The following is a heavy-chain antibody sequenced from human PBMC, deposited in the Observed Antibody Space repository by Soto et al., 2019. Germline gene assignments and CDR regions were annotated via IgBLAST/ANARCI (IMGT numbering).Heavy chain of an antibody. V-gene: IGHV4-4*07. CDR3: ASRAVAGWFDP. CDR2: IYTSGST. CDR1: GGSISSYY. J-gene: IGHJ5*02. Sequence: PLETLSLTCTVSGGSISSYYWSWIRQPAGKGLEWIGRIYTSGSTNYNPSLKSRVTMSVDTSKNQFSLKLSSVTAADTAVYYCASRAVAGWFDPWGQGTLVTVSS. D-gene: IGHD6-19*01.